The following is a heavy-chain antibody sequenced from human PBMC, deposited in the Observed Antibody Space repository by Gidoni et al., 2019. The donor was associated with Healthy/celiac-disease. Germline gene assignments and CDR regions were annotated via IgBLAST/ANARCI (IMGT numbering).Heavy chain of an antibody. J-gene: IGHJ6*02. Sequence: EVQLVESGGGLVQPGGSLRLSCAASGFTFSSYWMSWVRQAPGKGLEWVANIKQDGSEKYYVDSVKGRFTISRDNAKNSLYLQMNSLRAEDTAVYYCARGHPDRHYGMDVWGQGTTVTVSS. CDR1: GFTFSSYW. CDR3: ARGHPDRHYGMDV. CDR2: IKQDGSEK. V-gene: IGHV3-7*03.